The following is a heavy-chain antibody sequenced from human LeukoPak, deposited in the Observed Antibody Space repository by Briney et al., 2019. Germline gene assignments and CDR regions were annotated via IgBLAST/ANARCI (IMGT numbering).Heavy chain of an antibody. D-gene: IGHD2-15*01. CDR1: GFTFSGYC. V-gene: IGHV3-74*01. CDR3: ARGWSSDY. CDR2: IKSDGSST. Sequence: GGSLTLSCVASGFTFSGYCMNWVRQAPGEGLVWVAHIKSDGSSTNYADSVKGRFTISRDNAKSTMYLQMNSLRAEDTAVYYCARGWSSDYWGQGTLVTVSS. J-gene: IGHJ4*02.